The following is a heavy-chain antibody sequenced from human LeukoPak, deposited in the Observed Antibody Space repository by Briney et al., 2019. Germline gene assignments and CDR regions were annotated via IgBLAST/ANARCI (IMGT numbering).Heavy chain of an antibody. CDR2: IIPIFGTA. CDR1: GGTFSSCA. J-gene: IGHJ4*02. Sequence: GASVKVSCKASGGTFSSCAISWVRQAPGQGLEWMGGIIPIFGTANYAQKFQGRVTITADESTSTAYMELSSLRSEDTAVYYCASAGEYYDYVWGSYRYIGTFDYWGQGTLVTVSS. CDR3: ASAGEYYDYVWGSYRYIGTFDY. V-gene: IGHV1-69*13. D-gene: IGHD3-16*02.